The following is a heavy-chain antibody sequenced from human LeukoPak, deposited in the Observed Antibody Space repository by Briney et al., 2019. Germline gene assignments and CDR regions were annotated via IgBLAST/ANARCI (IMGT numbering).Heavy chain of an antibody. D-gene: IGHD3-16*02. CDR3: ARVYYDYVWGSYRYTPYFDY. V-gene: IGHV4-39*07. Sequence: SETLPLTCTVSGGSISSSSYYWGWIRQPPGKGLEWIGSIYYSGSTYYNPSLKSRVTISVDTSKNQFSLKLSSVTAADTAVYYCARVYYDYVWGSYRYTPYFDYWGQGTLVTVSS. J-gene: IGHJ4*02. CDR2: IYYSGST. CDR1: GGSISSSSYY.